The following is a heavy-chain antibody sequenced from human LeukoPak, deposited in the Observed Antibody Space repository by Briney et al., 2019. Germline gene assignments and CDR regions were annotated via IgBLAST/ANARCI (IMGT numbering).Heavy chain of an antibody. Sequence: GGSLRLSCAASGFTFVDYTMYWVRQVPGKGLEWVTLISWDGRSIYYANSVRGRFTISRDNSKNSLYLQMDSLTSEDTALYYCAKDSSPRWLVQDAFDDWGQGTMVTVSS. J-gene: IGHJ3*01. CDR3: AKDSSPRWLVQDAFDD. CDR2: ISWDGRSI. CDR1: GFTFVDYT. D-gene: IGHD6-19*01. V-gene: IGHV3-43*01.